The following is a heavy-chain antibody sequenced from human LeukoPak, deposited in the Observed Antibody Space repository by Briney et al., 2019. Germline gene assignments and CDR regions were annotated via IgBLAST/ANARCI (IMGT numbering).Heavy chain of an antibody. D-gene: IGHD4-17*01. Sequence: GGSLRLSCAASGFTFSSYWMSWVRQAPGKGLEWVANIKQDGSVKYYVDSVKGRFTISRDNAKNSLYLQMNSLRAEDTAVYYCARQRLMSVNWFDPWGQGTLVTVSS. CDR1: GFTFSSYW. CDR3: ARQRLMSVNWFDP. V-gene: IGHV3-7*01. J-gene: IGHJ5*02. CDR2: IKQDGSVK.